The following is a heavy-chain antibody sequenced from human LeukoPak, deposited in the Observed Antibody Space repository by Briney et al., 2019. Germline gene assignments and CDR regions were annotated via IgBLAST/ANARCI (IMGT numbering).Heavy chain of an antibody. D-gene: IGHD6-13*01. CDR3: ARSPVHSSSWYSFDP. J-gene: IGHJ5*02. Sequence: SESLSLTCTVSGGSISSHYWSWIRQPPGKGLEWIGYIYYSGSTNYNPSLKSRVTISVDTSKNQFSPKLSSVTAADTAVYYCARSPVHSSSWYSFDPWGQGTLVTVSS. CDR1: GGSISSHY. CDR2: IYYSGST. V-gene: IGHV4-59*11.